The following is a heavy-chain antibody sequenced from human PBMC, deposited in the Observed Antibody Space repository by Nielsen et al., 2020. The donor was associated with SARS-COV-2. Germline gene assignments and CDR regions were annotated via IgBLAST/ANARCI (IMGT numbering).Heavy chain of an antibody. CDR1: GFTFSSYS. CDR3: ARDAPLDY. J-gene: IGHJ4*02. V-gene: IGHV3-21*01. Sequence: GESLKISCAASGFTFSSYSMNWVRQAPGKGLEWVSSISSSSSYIYYADSVKGRFTISRDNSKNTLYLQMNSLRAEDTAVYYCARDAPLDYWGQGTLVTVSS. CDR2: ISSSSSYI.